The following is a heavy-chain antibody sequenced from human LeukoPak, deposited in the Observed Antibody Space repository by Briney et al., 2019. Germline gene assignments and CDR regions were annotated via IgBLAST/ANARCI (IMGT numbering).Heavy chain of an antibody. Sequence: GGSLRLSCAASGFTFSNAWMSWVRQAPGKGLEWVGRIKSKTDGGTTDYAAPVKGRFTISRDDSKNTLYLQMNNLKTEDTAVYYCTTVRGNYDFWSYWGQGTLVTVSS. CDR3: TTVRGNYDFWSY. CDR1: GFTFSNAW. J-gene: IGHJ4*02. D-gene: IGHD3-3*01. V-gene: IGHV3-15*01. CDR2: IKSKTDGGTT.